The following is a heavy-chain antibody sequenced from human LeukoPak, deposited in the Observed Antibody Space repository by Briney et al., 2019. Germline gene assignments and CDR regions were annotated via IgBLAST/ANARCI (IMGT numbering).Heavy chain of an antibody. D-gene: IGHD6-19*01. CDR1: GLTFSAYW. Sequence: GGSLRLSCAASGLTFSAYWGNWVRQAPGKGLGWVANIKQDGSEKNYVDSVKGRFTISGDNAENSLYLQMNSLRVEDTAVYYCVGGIGWLPDYWGQGTLVTVSS. CDR3: VGGIGWLPDY. CDR2: IKQDGSEK. J-gene: IGHJ4*02. V-gene: IGHV3-7*01.